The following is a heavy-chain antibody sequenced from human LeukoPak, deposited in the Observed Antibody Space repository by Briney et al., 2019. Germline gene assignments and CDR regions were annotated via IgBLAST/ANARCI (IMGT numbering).Heavy chain of an antibody. CDR3: ARGGDTPDL. CDR2: IYYSGST. V-gene: IGHV4-59*08. CDR1: GGSISSYY. Sequence: SETVSLTCTVSGGSISSYYWSWIRQPPGKGLEWIGYIYYSGSTYYNPSLKSRVTISVDTSKNQFSLKLSSVTAADTAVYYCARGGDTPDLWGQGTLVTVSS. J-gene: IGHJ5*02. D-gene: IGHD5-18*01.